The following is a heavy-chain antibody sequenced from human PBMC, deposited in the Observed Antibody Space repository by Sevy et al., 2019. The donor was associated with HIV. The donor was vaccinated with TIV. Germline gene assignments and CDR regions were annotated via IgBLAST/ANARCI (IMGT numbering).Heavy chain of an antibody. CDR2: IWYEGINK. CDR3: ARERRSSGIDY. Sequence: GGSLRLSCTASGFAFSTYGMHWVHQAPGKGLEWVAIIWYEGINKDYAELVKGRFTISRDNSKNTLYLQMNSLRVDDTAVYYCARERRSSGIDYWGQGTLVTVSS. V-gene: IGHV3-33*01. CDR1: GFAFSTYG. J-gene: IGHJ4*01. D-gene: IGHD3-10*01.